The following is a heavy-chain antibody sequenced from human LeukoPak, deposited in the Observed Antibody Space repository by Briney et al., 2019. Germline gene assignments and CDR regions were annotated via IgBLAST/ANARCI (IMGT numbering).Heavy chain of an antibody. J-gene: IGHJ4*02. CDR2: IIPIFGTA. Sequence: SVNVSCKASGGTFSSYAISWVRQAPGQGLEWMGGIIPIFGTANYAQKFQGRVTITADESTSTAYMELSSLRSEDTAVYYCARDRDDFWSGYWDYWGQGTLVTVSS. CDR3: ARDRDDFWSGYWDY. CDR1: GGTFSSYA. D-gene: IGHD3-3*01. V-gene: IGHV1-69*13.